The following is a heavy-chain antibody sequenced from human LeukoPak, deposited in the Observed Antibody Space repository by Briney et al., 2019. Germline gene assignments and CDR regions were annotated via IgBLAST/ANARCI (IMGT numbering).Heavy chain of an antibody. Sequence: ASVKVSCKASGYTFTSYDINWVRQAAGQGLEWMGWMNPNSGNTGYAQKFQGRVTMTRNTSISTAYMELSSLRSEDTAVYYWLLRFLEWLTPGRDYYYYMDVWGKGTTVTVSS. CDR1: GYTFTSYD. D-gene: IGHD3-3*01. CDR3: LLRFLEWLTPGRDYYYYMDV. V-gene: IGHV1-8*01. J-gene: IGHJ6*03. CDR2: MNPNSGNT.